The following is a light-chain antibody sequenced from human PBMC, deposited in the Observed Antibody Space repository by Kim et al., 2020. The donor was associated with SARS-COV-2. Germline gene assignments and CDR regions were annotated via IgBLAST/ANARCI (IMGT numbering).Light chain of an antibody. Sequence: SESGGGRVTITCRASQDIRSDLGWFQQKPGKAPKRLIYDAISLESGVPSRFSGSGSGTEFTLTINSLRPEDFTTYYCLQHRSFPYTFGRGTKLEIK. J-gene: IGKJ2*01. V-gene: IGKV1-17*01. CDR2: DAI. CDR1: QDIRSD. CDR3: LQHRSFPYT.